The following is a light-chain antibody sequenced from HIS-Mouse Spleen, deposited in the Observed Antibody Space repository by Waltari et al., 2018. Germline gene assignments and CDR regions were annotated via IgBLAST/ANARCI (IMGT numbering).Light chain of an antibody. J-gene: IGKJ4*01. CDR3: QQYNSYLT. CDR2: KAS. V-gene: IGKV1-5*03. CDR1: QSISSW. Sequence: DIQMTQSTSTLSASVGDRVNITCRASQSISSWLAWYQQKPGKAPKLLIYKASSLESGVPSRFSGSGSGTEFTLTISSLQPDDFATYYCQQYNSYLTFGGGTKVEIK.